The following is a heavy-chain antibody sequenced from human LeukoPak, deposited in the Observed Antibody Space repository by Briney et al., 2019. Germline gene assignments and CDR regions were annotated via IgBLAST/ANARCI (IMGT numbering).Heavy chain of an antibody. Sequence: GGSLRLSCAASRFTFSSYSMNWVRQAPGKGLEWVSYISSSSNTIYYADSVKGRFTTSGDDAKNSPYLQMNSLRAEDTAVYYCARDGGGDIVVAFAFDIWGQGTMVTVSS. J-gene: IGHJ3*02. CDR3: ARDGGGDIVVAFAFDI. D-gene: IGHD2-15*01. CDR2: ISSSSNTI. CDR1: RFTFSSYS. V-gene: IGHV3-48*01.